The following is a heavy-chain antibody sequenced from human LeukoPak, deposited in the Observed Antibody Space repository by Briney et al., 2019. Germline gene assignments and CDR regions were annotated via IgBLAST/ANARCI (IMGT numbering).Heavy chain of an antibody. V-gene: IGHV3-23*01. Sequence: GGSLRLSCAASGFTFSSYAMTWVRQAPGKGLEWVSTVSSGGVGIYYADSVKGRFTISRENSMHTLYLKMNSLRADDTAVYYCAKRYSYGSDYFDYWGQGTLVTVSS. J-gene: IGHJ4*02. CDR1: GFTFSSYA. CDR2: VSSGGVGI. CDR3: AKRYSYGSDYFDY. D-gene: IGHD5-18*01.